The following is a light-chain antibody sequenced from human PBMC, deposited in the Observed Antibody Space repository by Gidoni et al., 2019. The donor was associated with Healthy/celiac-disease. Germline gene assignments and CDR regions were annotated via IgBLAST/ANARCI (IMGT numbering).Light chain of an antibody. J-gene: IGLJ1*01. V-gene: IGLV3-21*02. Sequence: SYVLNQPPSVSVAPGQPARIPCWGNNIGSKSVHWYQQKPGQSPVLVVYDDSDRPSGIPERFSGSNSGNTATLTISRVEAGDEAYYYCQVWDSSSDHLVFGTGTKVTVL. CDR3: QVWDSSSDHLV. CDR1: NIGSKS. CDR2: DDS.